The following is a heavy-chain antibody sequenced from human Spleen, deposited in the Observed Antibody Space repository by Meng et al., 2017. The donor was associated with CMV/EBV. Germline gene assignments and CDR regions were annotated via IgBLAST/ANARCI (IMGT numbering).Heavy chain of an antibody. J-gene: IGHJ4*02. CDR3: ARGYTGSYPPDY. CDR2: IIPIFGTA. D-gene: IGHD1-26*01. V-gene: IGHV1-69*05. CDR1: GGTFSSYA. Sequence: CKASGGTFSSYAISWVRQAPGQGLEWMGGIIPIFGTANYAQKFQGRVTITTDESTSTAYMELSSLRSEDTAVYYCARGYTGSYPPDYWGQGTLVTVSS.